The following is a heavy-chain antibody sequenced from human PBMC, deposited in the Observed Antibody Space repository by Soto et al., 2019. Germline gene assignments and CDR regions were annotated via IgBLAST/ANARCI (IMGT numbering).Heavy chain of an antibody. Sequence: QVQLQQWGAGLLKPSETLSLTCAVYGGSFSGYYWSWIRQPPGKGLEWIGEINHSGSTNYNPSLKSRVTISVDTSKSQFSLKLSSVTAADTAVYYCARAFDHGADYWGQGTLVTVSS. CDR2: INHSGST. V-gene: IGHV4-34*01. CDR3: ARAFDHGADY. CDR1: GGSFSGYY. J-gene: IGHJ4*02. D-gene: IGHD3-9*01.